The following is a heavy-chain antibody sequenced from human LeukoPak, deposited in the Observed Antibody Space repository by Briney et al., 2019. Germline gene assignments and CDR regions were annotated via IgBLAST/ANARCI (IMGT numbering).Heavy chain of an antibody. D-gene: IGHD3-22*01. J-gene: IGHJ4*02. Sequence: PGGSLRLSCAASGFTFSSYGMHWVRQAPGKGLEWVAFIRYDGSNKYYADSVKGRFTISRDNSKNTLYLQMNSLRAEDTAVYYCARGGYYYDSSGYYRVFDYWGQGTLVTVSS. CDR2: IRYDGSNK. V-gene: IGHV3-30*02. CDR3: ARGGYYYDSSGYYRVFDY. CDR1: GFTFSSYG.